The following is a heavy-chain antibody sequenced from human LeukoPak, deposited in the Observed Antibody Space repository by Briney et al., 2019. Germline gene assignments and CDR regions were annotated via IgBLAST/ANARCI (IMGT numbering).Heavy chain of an antibody. CDR2: IHSGGST. Sequence: TGGSLRLSCVASGVSVSSNYMSWVRQAPGKGLERVSVIHSGGSTYYADSVKGRFTISRDNSKNTLYLQTNSLRAEDTAVYTCARAYNWNLDYWGQGTLVTVSS. J-gene: IGHJ4*02. CDR1: GVSVSSNY. V-gene: IGHV3-53*01. CDR3: ARAYNWNLDY. D-gene: IGHD1-20*01.